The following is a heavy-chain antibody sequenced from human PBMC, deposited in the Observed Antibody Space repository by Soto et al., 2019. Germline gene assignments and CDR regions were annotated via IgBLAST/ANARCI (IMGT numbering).Heavy chain of an antibody. D-gene: IGHD6-13*01. J-gene: IGHJ4*02. V-gene: IGHV3-23*01. CDR3: AKSSVWYPYFDS. CDR1: EFSFDDYA. CDR2: ITYTGVST. Sequence: GGSLILSCAASEFSFDDYAMSWVRQAPGKGLEWVSSITYTGVSTYYADSVKGRFTISRDNSRDTLFLQMNSLGAEDTAIYYCAKSSVWYPYFDSWGQGTLVTVSS.